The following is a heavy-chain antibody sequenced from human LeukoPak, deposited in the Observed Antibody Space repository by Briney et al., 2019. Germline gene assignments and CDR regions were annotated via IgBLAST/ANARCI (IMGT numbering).Heavy chain of an antibody. Sequence: KEWGPALVKPPQTLTLTCTFSGCSRRTGGRRVGGIRQPPGKALEWLTRSGWNEDKFYSTSLKTTLTTSKDTSKNQVVLTMTNMDPVDTATYFCARETSDYSSSWYGYYFDYWGQGTLVTVSS. CDR3: ARETSDYSSSWYGYYFDY. CDR1: GCSRRTGGRR. J-gene: IGHJ4*02. CDR2: SGWNEDK. V-gene: IGHV2-70*04. D-gene: IGHD6-13*01.